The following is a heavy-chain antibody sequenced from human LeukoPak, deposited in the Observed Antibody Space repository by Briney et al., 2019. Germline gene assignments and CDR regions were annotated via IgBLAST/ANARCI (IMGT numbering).Heavy chain of an antibody. CDR2: IYHSGST. V-gene: IGHV4-34*01. J-gene: IGHJ4*02. D-gene: IGHD3-10*01. Sequence: SETLSLTCAVYGGSFSGNYWSWVRQPPGKGLEWIGEIYHSGSTNYNPSLKSRVTISVDKSKNQFSLKLSSVTAADTAVYYCARAYGSGSYYPFDYWGQGTLVTVSS. CDR1: GGSFSGNY. CDR3: ARAYGSGSYYPFDY.